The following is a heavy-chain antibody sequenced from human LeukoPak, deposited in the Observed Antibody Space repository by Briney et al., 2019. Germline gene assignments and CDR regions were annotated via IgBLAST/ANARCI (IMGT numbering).Heavy chain of an antibody. J-gene: IGHJ4*02. CDR1: RFTFKSYG. CDR2: IWYDGSNK. Sequence: GGSLRLSCAASRFTFKSYGMHWVRQAPGKGLEWVAVIWYDGSNKYYADSVKGRFTISRDNSKNTLYLQMNSLRAEGTAVYYCVRDRENSYFEYWGQGTPVTVSS. CDR3: VRDRENSYFEY. V-gene: IGHV3-33*01. D-gene: IGHD4-23*01.